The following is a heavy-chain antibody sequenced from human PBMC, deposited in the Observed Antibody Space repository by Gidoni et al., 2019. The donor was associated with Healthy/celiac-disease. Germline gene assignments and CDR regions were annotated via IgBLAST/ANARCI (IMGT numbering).Heavy chain of an antibody. Sequence: QVQLVESGGGLVKPGGSLRLSCAASGFTFSDYYMSWIRQAPGKGLEWVSYISSSGSTIYDADSVKGRFTISRDNAKNSLYLQMNSLRAEDTAVYYCARDLPNSAMAPTDYYYGMDVWGQGTTVTVSS. CDR1: GFTFSDYY. V-gene: IGHV3-11*01. J-gene: IGHJ6*02. CDR3: ARDLPNSAMAPTDYYYGMDV. CDR2: ISSSGSTI. D-gene: IGHD5-18*01.